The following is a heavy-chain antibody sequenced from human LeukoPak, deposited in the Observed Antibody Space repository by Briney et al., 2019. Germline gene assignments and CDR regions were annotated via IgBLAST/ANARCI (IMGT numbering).Heavy chain of an antibody. CDR2: IRYDGNIK. J-gene: IGHJ4*02. V-gene: IGHV3-30*02. Sequence: GGSLRLSCGASGFTFSSYGMLWVRQSPGKGLEWVAFIRYDGNIKFYADSMKGRFTISRDNSKNTLYLHINSLRPEDTALYYCVKDNPLDYWGQGTLVIVSS. CDR1: GFTFSSYG. CDR3: VKDNPLDY. D-gene: IGHD1-14*01.